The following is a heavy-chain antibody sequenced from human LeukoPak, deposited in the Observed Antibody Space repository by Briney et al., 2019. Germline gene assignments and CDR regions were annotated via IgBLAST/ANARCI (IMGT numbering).Heavy chain of an antibody. CDR1: GFTFTNYY. CDR2: ISSSGTTI. J-gene: IGHJ6*03. D-gene: IGHD2-2*01. Sequence: PGGSLRLSCTASGFTFTNYYMSWVRQAPGKGLEWLSYISSSGTTIYYADSVRGRFTISRDNAKNSLYLQINSLRAEDTAVYYCARGGYCSTNTCRLGDYYYYYMDVWGKGTTVTISS. CDR3: ARGGYCSTNTCRLGDYYYYYMDV. V-gene: IGHV3-11*01.